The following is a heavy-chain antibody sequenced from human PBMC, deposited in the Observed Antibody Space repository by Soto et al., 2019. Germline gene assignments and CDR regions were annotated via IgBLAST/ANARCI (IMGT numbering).Heavy chain of an antibody. D-gene: IGHD3-10*01. V-gene: IGHV4-30-4*01. CDR2: IYYSGST. CDR3: AGAPMYYYGSGNRLDP. J-gene: IGHJ5*02. CDR1: GGSISSGDYY. Sequence: SETLSLTCTVSGGSISSGDYYWSWIRQPPGKGLEWIGYIYYSGSTYYNPSLKSRVTISVDTSKNQFSLKLSSVTAADTAVYYCAGAPMYYYGSGNRLDPWGQGTLVTVSS.